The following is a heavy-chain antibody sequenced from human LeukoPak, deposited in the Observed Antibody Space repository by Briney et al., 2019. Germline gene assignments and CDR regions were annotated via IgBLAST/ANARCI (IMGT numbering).Heavy chain of an antibody. CDR3: ARDGYSSSWAGRSLGYYYYYMDV. J-gene: IGHJ6*03. Sequence: PGGSLRLSCAASGFTFSSYWMSCVRQAPGKGLEWVANIKQDGSEKYYVDSVKGRFTISRDNAKNSLYLQMNSLRAEDTAVYYCARDGYSSSWAGRSLGYYYYYMDVWGKGTTVTVSS. CDR1: GFTFSSYW. CDR2: IKQDGSEK. V-gene: IGHV3-7*01. D-gene: IGHD6-13*01.